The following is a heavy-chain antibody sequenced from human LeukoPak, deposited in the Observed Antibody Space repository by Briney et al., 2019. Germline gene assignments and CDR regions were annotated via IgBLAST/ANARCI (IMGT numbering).Heavy chain of an antibody. D-gene: IGHD6-19*01. CDR2: INHSGST. Sequence: PSETLSLTCAVYGGSFSGYYWSWIRQPPGKGLEWIGEINHSGSTNYNPSLKSRVTISVDTSKNQFSLKLSSVTAADTAVYYCARRATSWGGWHQQESYFDYWGQGTLVTVSS. J-gene: IGHJ4*02. V-gene: IGHV4-34*01. CDR1: GGSFSGYY. CDR3: ARRATSWGGWHQQESYFDY.